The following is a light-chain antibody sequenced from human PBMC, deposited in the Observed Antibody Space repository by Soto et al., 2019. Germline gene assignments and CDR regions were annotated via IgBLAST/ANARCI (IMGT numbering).Light chain of an antibody. CDR3: AAWDASLNGYV. CDR2: NSY. V-gene: IGLV1-44*01. J-gene: IGLJ1*01. CDR1: RSIIGSKT. Sequence: QRELTQPPSASGTPGQGVPISSSGRRSIIGSKTVNWYQQLPGTVPKLLIYNSYQRPSGVPDRFSGSKSGTSASLAISGLQSEDEADYYCAAWDASLNGYVFGAGTKVTVL.